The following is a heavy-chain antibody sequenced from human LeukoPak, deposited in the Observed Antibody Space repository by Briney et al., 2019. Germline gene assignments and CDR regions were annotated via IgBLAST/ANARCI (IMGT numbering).Heavy chain of an antibody. CDR3: ARALIVVVPAAIEGGAFDI. J-gene: IGHJ3*02. CDR1: GGSISSGSYY. CDR2: IYTSGSA. Sequence: SQTLSLTCTVSGGSISSGSYYWSWIRQPAGKGLEWIGRIYTSGSANYNPSLKSRVTISVDTSKNQFSLKLSSVTAADTAVYYCARALIVVVPAAIEGGAFDIWGQGTMVTVSS. D-gene: IGHD2-2*02. V-gene: IGHV4-61*02.